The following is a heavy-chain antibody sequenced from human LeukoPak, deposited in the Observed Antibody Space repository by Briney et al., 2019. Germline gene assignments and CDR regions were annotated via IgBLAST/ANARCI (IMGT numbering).Heavy chain of an antibody. J-gene: IGHJ4*02. Sequence: SETLSLTCTVSGGSISSGGYYWSWIRQPPGKGLEWIGYIYYSGSTNYNPSLKSRVTISVDTSKNQFSLKLSSVTAADTAVYYWARSLIPGVAAAGPGYWGQGTLVTVSS. D-gene: IGHD6-13*01. CDR1: GGSISSGGYY. V-gene: IGHV4-61*08. CDR2: IYYSGST. CDR3: ARSLIPGVAAAGPGY.